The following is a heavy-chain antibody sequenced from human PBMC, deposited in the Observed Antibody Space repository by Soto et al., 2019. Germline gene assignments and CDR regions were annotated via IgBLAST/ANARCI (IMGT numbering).Heavy chain of an antibody. D-gene: IGHD2-2*01. V-gene: IGHV4-34*01. CDR3: AYQAVNSRHPDRDYYYYYGMDV. CDR1: GGSFSCYY. CDR2: INHSGST. J-gene: IGHJ6*02. Sequence: SETLSLTCAVYGGSFSCYYWIWIRQPPGKGLEWIGEINHSGSTNYNPSLKSRVTISVDTSKNQSSLKLSSVTAADTAVYYCAYQAVNSRHPDRDYYYYYGMDVWGQGTTVTVSS.